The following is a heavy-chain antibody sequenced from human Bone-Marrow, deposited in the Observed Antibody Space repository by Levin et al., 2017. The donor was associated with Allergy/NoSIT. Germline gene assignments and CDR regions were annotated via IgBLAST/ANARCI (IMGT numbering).Heavy chain of an antibody. Sequence: SETLSLTCSVSGDSLNSHYWTWIRQPPGTGLEWIAYIYYSGSTNSNPSLKSRITISVDTSKNQFSLKLNSVTAADTAVYYCARVSGYGDRDAFDIWGQGTMVTVSS. D-gene: IGHD4-17*01. CDR1: GDSLNSHY. J-gene: IGHJ3*02. CDR3: ARVSGYGDRDAFDI. CDR2: IYYSGST. V-gene: IGHV4-59*11.